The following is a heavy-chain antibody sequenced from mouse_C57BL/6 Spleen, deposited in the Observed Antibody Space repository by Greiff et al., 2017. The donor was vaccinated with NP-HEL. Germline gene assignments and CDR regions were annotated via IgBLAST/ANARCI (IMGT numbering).Heavy chain of an antibody. D-gene: IGHD2-1*01. CDR3: ARGNPWFAY. CDR1: GYTFTDYN. V-gene: IGHV1-18*01. CDR2: INPNNGGN. Sequence: EVQLQQSGPELVKPGASVKIPCKASGYTFTDYNMDWVKQSHGKSLEWIGDINPNNGGNIYNQKFKGKATLTVDKSSSTADMELRSLPSEDTAVYYCARGNPWFAYWGQGTLVTVSA. J-gene: IGHJ3*01.